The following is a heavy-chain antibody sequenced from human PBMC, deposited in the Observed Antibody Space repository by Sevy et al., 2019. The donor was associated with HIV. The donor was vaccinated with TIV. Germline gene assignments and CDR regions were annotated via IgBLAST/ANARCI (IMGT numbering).Heavy chain of an antibody. J-gene: IGHJ6*03. V-gene: IGHV3-72*01. CDR1: GFTFSDHY. CDR2: IRNRPNSDTT. CDR3: VRGPNCGVGGCQQISPYCLDV. Sequence: GGSLRLSCAASGFTFSDHYVDWVRPAPGKGLEWVGRIRNRPNSDTTEYAASVKGRFTISTDDSRNSVYLQMNSLKTQDSAVYYCVRGPNCGVGGCQQISPYCLDVWGKGATVTVSS. D-gene: IGHD2-21*01.